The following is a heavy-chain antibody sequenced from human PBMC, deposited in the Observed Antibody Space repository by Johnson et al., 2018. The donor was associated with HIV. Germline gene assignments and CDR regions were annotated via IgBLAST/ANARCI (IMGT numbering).Heavy chain of an antibody. CDR2: INWNGDTT. CDR3: ATLTVRSRAFDL. D-gene: IGHD4-17*01. V-gene: IGHV3-20*04. CDR1: GFTFENYG. J-gene: IGHJ3*01. Sequence: EKLVESGGSVIRPGGSLRLSCVGTGFTFENYGMSWVSQAPGKGLQWVSGINWNGDTTTYADSVQGRFTVSRANAKRSLYLQLSNLRAEDTALYYCATLTVRSRAFDLWGQGTLVTVSS.